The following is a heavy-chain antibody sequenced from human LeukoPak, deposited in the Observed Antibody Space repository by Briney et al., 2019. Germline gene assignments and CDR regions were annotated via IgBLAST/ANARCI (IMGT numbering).Heavy chain of an antibody. CDR1: GGSISSYY. D-gene: IGHD6-19*01. Sequence: TETLSLTCTVSGGSISSYYWSWIRQPPGKGLEWIGYIYYSGSTNYNPSLKSRVTISVDTSKNQFSLKLSSVTAADTAVYYCARSPSGGFDYWGQGTLVTVSS. CDR2: IYYSGST. J-gene: IGHJ4*02. V-gene: IGHV4-59*08. CDR3: ARSPSGGFDY.